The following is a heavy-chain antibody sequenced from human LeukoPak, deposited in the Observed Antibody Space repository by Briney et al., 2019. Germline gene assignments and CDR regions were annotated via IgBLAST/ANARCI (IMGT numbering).Heavy chain of an antibody. J-gene: IGHJ3*02. CDR2: ITSSSSHI. D-gene: IGHD3-22*01. CDR3: AKSNYYDRSGYYSPHDAFDI. V-gene: IGHV3-21*01. CDR1: GFTFSSYT. Sequence: GGSLRLSCAASGFTFSSYTMNWVRQAPGKGLEWVSSITSSSSHIYYADSVKGRFTISRDNSKNTLYLQMNSLRPEDTAVYYCAKSNYYDRSGYYSPHDAFDIWGQGTMVTVSS.